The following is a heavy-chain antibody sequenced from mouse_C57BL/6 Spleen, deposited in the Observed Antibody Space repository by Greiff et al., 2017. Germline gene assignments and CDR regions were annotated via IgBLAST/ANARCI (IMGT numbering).Heavy chain of an antibody. V-gene: IGHV1-7*01. CDR2: INPSSGYT. CDR1: GYTFTSYW. J-gene: IGHJ2*01. D-gene: IGHD4-1*01. Sequence: VQLQQSGAELAKPGASVKLSCKASGYTFTSYWMHWVKQRPGQGLEWIGYINPSSGYTKYNQKFKDKATLNADKSSSTAYMQLSSLTYEDSAVYYCARRWDGYFDYWGQGTTLTVSS. CDR3: ARRWDGYFDY.